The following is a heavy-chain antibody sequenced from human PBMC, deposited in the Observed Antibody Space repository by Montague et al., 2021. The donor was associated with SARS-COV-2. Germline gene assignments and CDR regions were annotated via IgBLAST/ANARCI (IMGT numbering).Heavy chain of an antibody. J-gene: IGHJ6*02. D-gene: IGHD3-10*01. Sequence: SETLSLTCTVSGGSLSTYYWSWIRQPPGKGLECIGYIYYTGNTNYNPFLKSRVTISVDTSKNQFSLKLGSVTAGDTAVYYCARFFGPYYYGLDVWGQGTTVTVSS. CDR2: IYYTGNT. CDR1: GGSLSTYY. V-gene: IGHV4-59*13. CDR3: ARFFGPYYYGLDV.